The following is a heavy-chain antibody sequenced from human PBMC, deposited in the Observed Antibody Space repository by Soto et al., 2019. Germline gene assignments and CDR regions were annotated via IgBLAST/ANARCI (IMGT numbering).Heavy chain of an antibody. D-gene: IGHD6-19*01. Sequence: PRAVSTSISGRSLGDDGCYWTWIGKHPARGLEWIGYIYHIGSPSYNPSLENRLTISLDTSKNQFSLNLTSVTAADTAIYYCVRDRALVSSGHWIDTWGQGILVTGTS. V-gene: IGHV4-31*03. CDR3: VRDRALVSSGHWIDT. CDR2: IYHIGSP. CDR1: GRSLGDDGCY. J-gene: IGHJ5*02.